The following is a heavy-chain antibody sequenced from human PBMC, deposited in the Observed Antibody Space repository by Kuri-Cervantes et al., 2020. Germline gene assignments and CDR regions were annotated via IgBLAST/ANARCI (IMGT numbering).Heavy chain of an antibody. D-gene: IGHD4-17*01. CDR1: GFTFSDYY. CDR2: ISTTSTTI. V-gene: IGHV3-11*04. J-gene: IGHJ6*03. Sequence: GESLKISCAASGFTFSDYYMSWIRQAPGKGLEWVSYISTTSTTIYYADSVKGRFAISRDNAKNSLYLQMNSLRAEDTAVYYCARVEVTTNYYYYMDVWGKGTTVTVSS. CDR3: ARVEVTTNYYYYMDV.